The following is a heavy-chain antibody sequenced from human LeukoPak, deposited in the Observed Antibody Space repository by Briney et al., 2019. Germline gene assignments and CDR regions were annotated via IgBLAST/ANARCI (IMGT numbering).Heavy chain of an antibody. D-gene: IGHD5-18*01. CDR2: MKEDGSEI. CDR3: ARGGYSYFAS. J-gene: IGHJ5*02. CDR1: GFTIRTST. Sequence: PGGSLRLSCAASGFTIRTSTMSWVRQAPGKGLEWVAKMKEDGSEISYVDSVKGRFTISRDNAKNLMFLQMNSLRAEDTAVYYCARGGYSYFASWGQGTLVTVSS. V-gene: IGHV3-7*01.